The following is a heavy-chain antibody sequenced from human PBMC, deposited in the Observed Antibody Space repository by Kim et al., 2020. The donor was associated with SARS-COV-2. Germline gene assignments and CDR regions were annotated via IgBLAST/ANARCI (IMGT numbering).Heavy chain of an antibody. Sequence: PSLKSRVTISVDTSKNQFSLKLSSVTAADTAVYYCARDVRGYLNHDAFDIWGQGTMVTVSS. V-gene: IGHV4-31*02. D-gene: IGHD3-22*01. J-gene: IGHJ3*02. CDR3: ARDVRGYLNHDAFDI.